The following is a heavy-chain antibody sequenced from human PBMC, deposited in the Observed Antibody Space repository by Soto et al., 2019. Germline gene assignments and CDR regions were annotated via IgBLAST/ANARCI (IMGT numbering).Heavy chain of an antibody. CDR3: AMDIVVVPDYGMDV. Sequence: GGSLRLSCAASGFTFSSYAMSWVRQASGKGLEWVSAISGSGGSTYYADSVKGRFTISRDNSKNTLYLQMNSLRAEDTAVYYCAMDIVVVPDYGMDVWGQGTTVTVSS. CDR2: ISGSGGST. CDR1: GFTFSSYA. J-gene: IGHJ6*02. D-gene: IGHD2-2*03. V-gene: IGHV3-23*01.